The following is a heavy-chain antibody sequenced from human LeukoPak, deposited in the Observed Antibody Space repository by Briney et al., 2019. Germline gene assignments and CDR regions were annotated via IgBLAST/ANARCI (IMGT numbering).Heavy chain of an antibody. Sequence: PGGSLRLSCAASAFTFSNYAMTWVRQGPGKGLEWVSGVSGSGVSTYYADSVKGRFTISRDNSKNTLYLQMNSLRAEDTAAYYCAKSMGELSPDDAFDIWGQGTMVTVSS. CDR2: VSGSGVST. J-gene: IGHJ3*02. V-gene: IGHV3-23*01. D-gene: IGHD3-16*01. CDR1: AFTFSNYA. CDR3: AKSMGELSPDDAFDI.